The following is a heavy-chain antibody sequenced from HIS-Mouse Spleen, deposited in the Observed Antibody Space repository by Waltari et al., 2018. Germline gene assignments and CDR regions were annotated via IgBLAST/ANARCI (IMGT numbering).Heavy chain of an antibody. J-gene: IGHJ2*01. Sequence: QLQLQESGPGLVKPSETLSLTCTVSGGSISSSSYYWGWIRQPPGKGLGWIGSIYYSGSNYSSPCLKSRVTISVDTSKNQFSLKLSSVTAADTAVYYCAREIPYSSSWYDWYFDLWGRGTLVTVSS. CDR1: GGSISSSSYY. V-gene: IGHV4-39*07. CDR3: AREIPYSSSWYDWYFDL. CDR2: IYYSGSN. D-gene: IGHD6-13*01.